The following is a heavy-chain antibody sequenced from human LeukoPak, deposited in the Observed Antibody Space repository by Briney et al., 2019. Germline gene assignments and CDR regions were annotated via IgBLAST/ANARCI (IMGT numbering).Heavy chain of an antibody. CDR2: IYYSGST. CDR3: ARQQLWLTYFDY. J-gene: IGHJ4*02. D-gene: IGHD5-18*01. CDR1: GGSISSGGYY. V-gene: IGHV4-61*08. Sequence: KPSETLSLTGTVSGGSISSGGYYWSWIRQHPGKGLEWIGYIYYSGSTNYNPSLKSRVTISVDTSKNQFSLKLSSVTAADTAVYYCARQQLWLTYFDYWGQGTLVTVSS.